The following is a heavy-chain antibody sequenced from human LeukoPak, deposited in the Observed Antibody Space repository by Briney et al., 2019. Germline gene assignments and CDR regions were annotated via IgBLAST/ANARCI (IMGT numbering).Heavy chain of an antibody. CDR3: ARVYDSSGYVFDY. D-gene: IGHD3-22*01. CDR2: IIPVFGTA. V-gene: IGHV1-69*05. J-gene: IGHJ4*02. CDR1: GGTFSSYA. Sequence: SVKVSCKASGGTFSSYAISWVRQAPGQGLEWMGGIIPVFGTANYAQKFQGRVTTTTDESTSTAYMELSSLRSEDTAVYYCARVYDSSGYVFDYWGQGTLVTVSS.